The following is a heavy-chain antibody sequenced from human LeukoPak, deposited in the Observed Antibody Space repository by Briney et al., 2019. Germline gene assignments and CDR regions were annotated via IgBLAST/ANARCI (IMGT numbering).Heavy chain of an antibody. CDR1: GYTFTGYY. CDR3: ARVERQQLVRRLDWFDP. Sequence: ASVKVSCKASGYTFTGYYMHWVRQAPGQGLEWMGWINPNSGGTNYAQKFQGRVTMTRDTSISTAYMELSRLRSDDTAVYYCARVERQQLVRRLDWFDPWGQGTLVTVSS. CDR2: INPNSGGT. V-gene: IGHV1-2*02. J-gene: IGHJ5*02. D-gene: IGHD6-13*01.